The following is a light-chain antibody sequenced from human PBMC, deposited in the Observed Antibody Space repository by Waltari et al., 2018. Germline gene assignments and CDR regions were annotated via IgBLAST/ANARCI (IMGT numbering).Light chain of an antibody. CDR3: QQYYSTPPT. CDR1: QSVLYSSNNKNY. V-gene: IGKV4-1*01. Sequence: DIVMTQSPDSLAVSLGERATIKCKSSQSVLYSSNNKNYLAWYQQRPGQPPKLPIYWASTRESGVPDRFSGSGSGTDFTLTISSLQAEDVAVYYCQQYYSTPPTFGQGTKLEIK. J-gene: IGKJ2*01. CDR2: WAS.